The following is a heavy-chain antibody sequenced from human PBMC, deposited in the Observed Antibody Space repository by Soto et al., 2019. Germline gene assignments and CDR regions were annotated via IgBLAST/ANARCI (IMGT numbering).Heavy chain of an antibody. Sequence: PSETLSLTCTVSGGSISSYYWSWIRQPPGKGLEWIGYIYYSGSTNYNPSLKSRVTISVDTSKNQFSLKLSSVTAADTAVYYCARHLGSGYDLYYFDYWGQGTLVTVSS. CDR3: ARHLGSGYDLYYFDY. V-gene: IGHV4-59*08. D-gene: IGHD5-12*01. J-gene: IGHJ4*02. CDR1: GGSISSYY. CDR2: IYYSGST.